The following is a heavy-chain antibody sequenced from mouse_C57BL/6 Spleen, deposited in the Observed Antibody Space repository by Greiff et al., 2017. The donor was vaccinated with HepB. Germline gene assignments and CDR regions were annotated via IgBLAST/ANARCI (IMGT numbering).Heavy chain of an antibody. CDR1: GYTFTDYY. CDR2: INPNNGGT. V-gene: IGHV1-26*01. CDR3: ARYGNYVGAMDY. D-gene: IGHD2-1*01. J-gene: IGHJ4*01. Sequence: VQLQQSGPELVKPGASVKISCKASGYTFTDYYMNWVKQSHGKSLEWIGDINPNNGGTSYNQKFKGKATLTVDKSSSTAYMELRSLTSEDSAVYYCARYGNYVGAMDYWGQGTSVTVSS.